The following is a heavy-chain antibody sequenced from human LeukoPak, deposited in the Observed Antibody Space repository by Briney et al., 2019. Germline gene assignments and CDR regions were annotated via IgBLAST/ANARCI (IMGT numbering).Heavy chain of an antibody. CDR1: GFTFSSYW. CDR2: IKQDGSEK. Sequence: GGSLRLSCAASGFTFSSYWMSWVRQAPGKGLEWVANIKQDGSEKYYVDSVKGRFTISRDNAKNSLYLQMNSLRAEDTAVYYCARDGTSGIGWGRGAFDIWGQGAMVTVSS. J-gene: IGHJ3*02. CDR3: ARDGTSGIGWGRGAFDI. V-gene: IGHV3-7*04. D-gene: IGHD6-19*01.